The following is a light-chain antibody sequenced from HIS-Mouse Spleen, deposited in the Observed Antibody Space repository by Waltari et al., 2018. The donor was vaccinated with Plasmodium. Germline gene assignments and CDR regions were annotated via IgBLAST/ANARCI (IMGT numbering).Light chain of an antibody. Sequence: SYALTQPSSVSVSPGQTARITCPGDVLAKKYARWFQQTPGQAPGLVIYKDSERPSGIPGRFSGSSSGTTVTLTISGAQVEDEADYYCYSAADNNLVFGGGTKLTVL. V-gene: IGLV3-27*01. CDR3: YSAADNNLV. CDR1: VLAKKY. J-gene: IGLJ3*02. CDR2: KDS.